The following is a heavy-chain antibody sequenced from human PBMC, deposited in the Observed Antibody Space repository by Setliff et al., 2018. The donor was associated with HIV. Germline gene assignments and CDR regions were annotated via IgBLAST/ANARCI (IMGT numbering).Heavy chain of an antibody. D-gene: IGHD3-3*01. V-gene: IGHV3-66*02. CDR2: IYSDGTT. J-gene: IGHJ4*02. Sequence: PGGSLRLSCVASGLTFNRYWMSWVRQAPGKGLEWVSTIYSDGTTYHADFVKGRFTLSRDNSKNTLFLQMNSLRPEDTAVYYCARVRLYNTALDYWGQGTLVTVSS. CDR3: ARVRLYNTALDY. CDR1: GLTFNRYW.